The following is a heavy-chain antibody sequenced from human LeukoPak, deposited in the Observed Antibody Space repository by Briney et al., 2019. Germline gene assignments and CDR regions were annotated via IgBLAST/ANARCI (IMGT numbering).Heavy chain of an antibody. J-gene: IGHJ6*02. Sequence: ASVKVSCKASGGTFSSYAISWVRQAPGQGLEWMGRIIPILGIANYAQKFQGRVTITADKSTSTAYMELSSLRSEDTAVYYCARVRLRSTNYYYYGMDVWGQGTTVTVSS. D-gene: IGHD4-17*01. CDR1: GGTFSSYA. CDR3: ARVRLRSTNYYYYGMDV. CDR2: IIPILGIA. V-gene: IGHV1-69*04.